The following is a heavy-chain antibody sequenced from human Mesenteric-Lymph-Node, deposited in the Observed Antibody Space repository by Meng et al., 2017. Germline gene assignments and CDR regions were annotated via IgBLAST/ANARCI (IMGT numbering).Heavy chain of an antibody. CDR2: IHHSGTT. CDR3: TRSYIGAGGNFEY. CDR1: GDSIVSNW. Sequence: VQLQQSGPGVVEPAGTLSLTCAVSGDSIVSNWWSWVRQSPGEGLEWIGEIHHSGTTDYNPSLKSRVTISVDKSKNQLSLKLTSVTAADTAVYYCTRSYIGAGGNFEYWGQGTLVTVSS. D-gene: IGHD1-26*01. V-gene: IGHV4-4*02. J-gene: IGHJ4*02.